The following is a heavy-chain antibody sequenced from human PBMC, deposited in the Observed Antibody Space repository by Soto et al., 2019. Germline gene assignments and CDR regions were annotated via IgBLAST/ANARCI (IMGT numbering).Heavy chain of an antibody. CDR1: GFSFTNYW. V-gene: IGHV5-10-1*01. J-gene: IGHJ5*02. CDR2: IDPSDSYT. D-gene: IGHD2-2*02. Sequence: GESLKISCKGSGFSFTNYWIGWVRQMPGKGLEWMGRIDPSDSYTNYSPSFQGHVTISADKSISTAYLQWSSLKASDTAMYYCARHTSPNWFDPWGQGTLVTVSS. CDR3: ARHTSPNWFDP.